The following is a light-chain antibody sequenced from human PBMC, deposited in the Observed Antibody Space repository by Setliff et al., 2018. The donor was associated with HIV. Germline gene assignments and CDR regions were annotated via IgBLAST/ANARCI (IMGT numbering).Light chain of an antibody. V-gene: IGLV2-14*03. J-gene: IGLJ1*01. CDR1: SSDVGAYNY. CDR2: DVS. Sequence: QSVLTQPASVSGSPGQSITISCTGTSSDVGAYNYVSWYQQHPGKAPKLMIYDVSNRPSGVSNRFSGSKSGNTASLTIPGLQAEDEADYYCSSYTSSYTFVFGTGTKVTVL. CDR3: SSYTSSYTFV.